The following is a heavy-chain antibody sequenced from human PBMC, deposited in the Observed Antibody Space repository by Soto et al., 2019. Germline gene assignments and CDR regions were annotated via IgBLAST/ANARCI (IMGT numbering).Heavy chain of an antibody. D-gene: IGHD1-20*01. V-gene: IGHV3-7*03. Sequence: GGSLRLSCGASGFTFSAYAMSWVRQAPGKGLEWVSDVRHNGTEKHYVDSVRGRFTISRDNAKNSLYLQMNSLRADDTAVYYCASLYNWNYDGYWGQGTLVPVSS. J-gene: IGHJ4*02. CDR2: VRHNGTEK. CDR3: ASLYNWNYDGY. CDR1: GFTFSAYA.